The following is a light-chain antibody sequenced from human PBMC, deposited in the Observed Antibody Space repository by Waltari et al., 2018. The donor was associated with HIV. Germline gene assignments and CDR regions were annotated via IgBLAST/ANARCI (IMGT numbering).Light chain of an antibody. J-gene: IGKJ1*01. CDR3: QQSYNTPRT. CDR1: QDIKNY. CDR2: AAS. V-gene: IGKV1-39*01. Sequence: DIQTTQSPSSLSAAVGDRVTITCRASQDIKNYLNWYQQKPGKAPRLLIYAASSLQTGVPPRFSGSGSGTDFPFTISSLQPEDFATYYCQQSYNTPRTFGQGTKVEIK.